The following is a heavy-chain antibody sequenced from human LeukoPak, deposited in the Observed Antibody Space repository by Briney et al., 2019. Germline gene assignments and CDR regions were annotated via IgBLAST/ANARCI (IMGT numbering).Heavy chain of an antibody. CDR1: GFTFSNAW. D-gene: IGHD1-1*01. CDR3: TTGGATTCYY. V-gene: IGHV3-15*01. J-gene: IGHJ4*02. CDR2: IKGKTDAATI. Sequence: PGGSLRLSCAASGFTFSNAWMSWVRQAPGKGLEWVGHIKGKTDAATIDYAAPVKGRFIISRDDSKNTLYLQMNSLKSEDTAVYYCTTGGATTCYYWGQGALVTVSS.